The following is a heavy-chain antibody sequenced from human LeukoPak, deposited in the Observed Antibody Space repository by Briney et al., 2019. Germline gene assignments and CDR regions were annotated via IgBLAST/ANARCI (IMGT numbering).Heavy chain of an antibody. CDR3: ARGLSTTVDLSDAFDI. Sequence: PSETLSLTCTVSGGSISSSSYYWGWIRQPPGKGLEWIGEINHSGSTNYNPSLKSRVTISVDTSKNQFSLKLSSVTAADTAVYYCARGLSTTVDLSDAFDIWGQGTMVTVSS. J-gene: IGHJ3*02. CDR2: INHSGST. V-gene: IGHV4-39*07. D-gene: IGHD4-17*01. CDR1: GGSISSSSYY.